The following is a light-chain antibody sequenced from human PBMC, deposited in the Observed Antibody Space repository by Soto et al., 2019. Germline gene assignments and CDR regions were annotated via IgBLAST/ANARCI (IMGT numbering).Light chain of an antibody. CDR2: DVS. CDR3: SSYTSSSTLYV. CDR1: SSDVGGYNY. J-gene: IGLJ1*01. Sequence: QCALTQAAYWSGSPGQPITISCTGTSSDVGGYNYVSWYQQHPGKAPKLMIYDVSNRPSGVSNRFSGSKSGNTASLTISGLQAEDEADYYCSSYTSSSTLYVFGTGTKVTV. V-gene: IGLV2-14*01.